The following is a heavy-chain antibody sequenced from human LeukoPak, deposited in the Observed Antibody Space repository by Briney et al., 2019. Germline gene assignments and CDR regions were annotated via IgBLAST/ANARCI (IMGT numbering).Heavy chain of an antibody. CDR3: ASDKKVRFDP. D-gene: IGHD3-10*01. J-gene: IGHJ5*02. Sequence: SETLSLTCTVSGGSVSSGSYYWSWIRQPPGKGLEWVGYIYYRGSTNYNPSLKSRVTISVDTSKNQFSLKLSSVTAADTAVYYCASDKKVRFDPWGQGTLVTVSS. V-gene: IGHV4-61*01. CDR2: IYYRGST. CDR1: GGSVSSGSYY.